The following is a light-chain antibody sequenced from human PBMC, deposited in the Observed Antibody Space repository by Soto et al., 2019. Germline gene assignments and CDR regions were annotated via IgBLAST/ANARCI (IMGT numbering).Light chain of an antibody. Sequence: EIVLTQSPGTLSLSPGERATLSCRASQSVSSSYLAWYQQKPGQAPRLLIYGASSRATGIPDRFSGSGSGTDFTLTRSRLEAEDFSVYYCQQYGTSPWTFGRGTKVEIK. J-gene: IGKJ1*01. CDR1: QSVSSSY. V-gene: IGKV3-20*01. CDR2: GAS. CDR3: QQYGTSPWT.